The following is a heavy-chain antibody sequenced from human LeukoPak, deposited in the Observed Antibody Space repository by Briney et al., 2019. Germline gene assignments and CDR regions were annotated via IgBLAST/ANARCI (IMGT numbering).Heavy chain of an antibody. CDR1: GISISSSNSY. CDR3: AREGDYDFWSGYHTNAFDY. J-gene: IGHJ4*02. V-gene: IGHV4-39*07. Sequence: PSETLSLTCTVSGISISSSNSYWGWIRQPPGKGLEWIGSIYHSGSTYYNPSLKSRVTISVDTSKNQFSLKLSSVTAADTAVYYCAREGDYDFWSGYHTNAFDYWGQGTLVTVSS. D-gene: IGHD3-3*01. CDR2: IYHSGST.